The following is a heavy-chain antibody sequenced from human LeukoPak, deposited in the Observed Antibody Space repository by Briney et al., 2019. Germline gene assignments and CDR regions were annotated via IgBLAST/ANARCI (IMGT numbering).Heavy chain of an antibody. CDR2: ISSNGGST. J-gene: IGHJ4*02. V-gene: IGHV3-64*01. CDR1: GFTFSRYA. D-gene: IGHD2-2*01. Sequence: GGSLRLSGAASGFTFSRYAMHWVRQAPGKGLEYVSAISSNGGSTYYANSVKGRFTISRDNAQNSLYLQMNSLRAEDTAVYYCARDFLSDENQLRLAAPFDYWGQGTLVTVSS. CDR3: ARDFLSDENQLRLAAPFDY.